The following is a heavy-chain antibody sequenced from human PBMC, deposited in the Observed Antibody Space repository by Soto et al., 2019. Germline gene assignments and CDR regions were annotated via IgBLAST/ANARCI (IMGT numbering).Heavy chain of an antibody. CDR3: ARDGDANTGFGKDY. CDR1: GFSFSNYG. V-gene: IGHV3-33*01. D-gene: IGHD3-16*01. CDR2: IWHDGSNK. J-gene: IGHJ4*02. Sequence: GGSLRLSCAASGFSFSNYGMHWVRQAPGKGLEWVALIWHDGSNKYYAESVKGRFTISRDNSKDMVYLQMNSLRAEDTAMYYCARDGDANTGFGKDYWGQGTLVTV.